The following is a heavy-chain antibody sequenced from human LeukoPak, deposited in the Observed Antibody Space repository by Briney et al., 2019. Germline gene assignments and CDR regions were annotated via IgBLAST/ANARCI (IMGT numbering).Heavy chain of an antibody. J-gene: IGHJ4*02. D-gene: IGHD3-22*01. CDR3: ARLYCYAGSCYAGLDH. V-gene: IGHV4-59*08. CDR2: LDHSGTT. CDR1: GGPISTPY. Sequence: TSETLSLTCTVSGGPISTPYWGWIRQPPGEGLEWIGCLDHSGTTNCNPSLKSRVTISVDTSKNQFSLKLTSVTAADTAVYYCARLYCYAGSCYAGLDHWGQGTLVTVSS.